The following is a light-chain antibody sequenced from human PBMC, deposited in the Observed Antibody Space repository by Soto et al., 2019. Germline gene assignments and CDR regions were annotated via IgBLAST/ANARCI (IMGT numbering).Light chain of an antibody. CDR3: QSYDSSTVI. CDR2: EHN. V-gene: IGLV6-57*04. Sequence: LTQPHSVSESPGKTVTISCTRSSGGIASNYVQWYQQRPGSAPTTVIYEHNQRPSGVPDRFSGSTDGSSNSASLTISGLQTEDEADYYCQSYDSSTVIFGGGTQLTVL. CDR1: SGGIASNY. J-gene: IGLJ2*01.